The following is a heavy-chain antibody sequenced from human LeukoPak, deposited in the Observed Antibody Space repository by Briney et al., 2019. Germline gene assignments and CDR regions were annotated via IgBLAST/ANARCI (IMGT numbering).Heavy chain of an antibody. J-gene: IGHJ5*02. CDR2: IWYDGSRT. CDR1: GFTFSSHG. CDR3: AKDLSCGSLWFDP. Sequence: PGRSLGLSCAASGFTFSSHGMQWVRQAPGKGLEWVALIWYDGSRTNYVDSVMGRFTISRDSSKNTLYLQMDNLRVEDTAVYFCAKDLSCGSLWFDPWGQGTLVTVSS. V-gene: IGHV3-33*06.